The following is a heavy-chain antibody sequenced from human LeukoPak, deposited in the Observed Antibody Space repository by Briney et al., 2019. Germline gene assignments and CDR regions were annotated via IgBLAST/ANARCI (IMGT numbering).Heavy chain of an antibody. CDR3: ARSSGWGFDY. J-gene: IGHJ4*02. D-gene: IGHD6-19*01. CDR1: GDSFSSNSAD. V-gene: IGHV6-1*01. Sequence: SQTLSLTCALSGDSFSSNSADWSWLRQSPSRGLEWLGRTYYRSKLFNDYAVSVKSPVTISPDTSKNQFSLQLNSVTPEDTAVYYCARSSGWGFDYWGQGTLVTVSS. CDR2: TYYRSKLFN.